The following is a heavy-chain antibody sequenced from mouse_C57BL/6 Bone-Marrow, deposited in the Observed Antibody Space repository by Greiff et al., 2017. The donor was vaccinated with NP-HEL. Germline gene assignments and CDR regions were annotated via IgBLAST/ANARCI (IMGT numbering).Heavy chain of an antibody. D-gene: IGHD2-1*01. CDR3: ARGGNYWYYFDY. CDR1: GYTFTTYP. V-gene: IGHV1-47*01. Sequence: QVQLKESGAELVKPGASVKMSCKASGYTFTTYPIEWVKQNHGKSLEWIGNFHPYNDDTEYIEKFKNKATLTVEKSSSTVYLELSRLTSDDSSVYYCARGGNYWYYFDYWGQGTTLTVSS. CDR2: FHPYNDDT. J-gene: IGHJ2*01.